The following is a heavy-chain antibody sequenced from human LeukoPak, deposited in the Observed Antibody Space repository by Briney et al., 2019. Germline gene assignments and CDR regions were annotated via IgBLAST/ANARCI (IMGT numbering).Heavy chain of an antibody. J-gene: IGHJ4*02. V-gene: IGHV3-74*01. CDR1: GFTFSRSW. Sequence: GGSLRLSCAASGFTFSRSWMHWVRQAPGQGLVWVSRIIGDGTITNYADSVKGRFTISRDNAKNTLYLQMNGLRDEDTAVYYCARSSERKYYFDYWGQGTLVTVSS. D-gene: IGHD3-22*01. CDR3: ARSSERKYYFDY. CDR2: IIGDGTIT.